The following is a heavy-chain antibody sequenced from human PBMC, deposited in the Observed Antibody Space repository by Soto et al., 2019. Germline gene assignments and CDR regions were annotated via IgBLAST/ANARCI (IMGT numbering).Heavy chain of an antibody. D-gene: IGHD2-2*01. CDR3: AKDRGSSSSYYYYGMDV. J-gene: IGHJ6*02. CDR1: GLPFSSYG. V-gene: IGHV3-30*18. Sequence: PGGSLRLSCAASGLPFSSYGMHWVRQAPGKGLEWVAVISYDGSNKYYADSVKGRFTISRDNSKNTLYLQMNSLRAEDTAVYYCAKDRGSSSSYYYYGMDVWGQGTTVTVSS. CDR2: ISYDGSNK.